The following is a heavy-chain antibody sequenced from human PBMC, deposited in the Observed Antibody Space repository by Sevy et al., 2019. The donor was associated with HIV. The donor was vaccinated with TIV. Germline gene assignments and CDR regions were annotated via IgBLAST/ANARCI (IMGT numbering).Heavy chain of an antibody. V-gene: IGHV1-18*01. CDR2: ISAYNANT. CDR1: GYTFTSYG. D-gene: IGHD2-2*01. CDR3: ARVGGCSSTSCYHGSRDTYYYYNYGMDV. J-gene: IGHJ6*02. Sequence: ASVKVSCKASGYTFTSYGISWVRQAPGQGLEWMGWISAYNANTNYSQKLQGRVTMTTDTSTSTAYMELRSLRSDDTAVYYCARVGGCSSTSCYHGSRDTYYYYNYGMDVWGQGTTVTVSS.